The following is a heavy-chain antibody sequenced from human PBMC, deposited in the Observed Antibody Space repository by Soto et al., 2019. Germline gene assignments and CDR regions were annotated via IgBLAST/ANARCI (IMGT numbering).Heavy chain of an antibody. J-gene: IGHJ6*02. V-gene: IGHV4-59*11. CDR3: ARDGREASGMDV. Sequence: SETLSLTCTVSGGSISSHYWSWVRQAPGKGLEWIGHIYYRWSTSYNPSLRSRSTISVDTSKNQFSLKLNSVTTADAAVYYCARDGREASGMDVWGQGTKVTVSS. D-gene: IGHD1-26*01. CDR1: GGSISSHY. CDR2: IYYRWST.